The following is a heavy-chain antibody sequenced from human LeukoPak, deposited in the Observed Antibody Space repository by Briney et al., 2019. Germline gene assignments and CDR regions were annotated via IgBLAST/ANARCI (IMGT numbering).Heavy chain of an antibody. CDR2: INAGNGNT. CDR3: AREGGYSYGYGNDY. CDR1: GYTFTSYA. J-gene: IGHJ4*02. Sequence: GASVKVSCKASGYTFTSYAMHWVRQAPGQRLEWMGWINAGNGNTKYSQKFQGRVTITRDTSASTAYMELSSPRSEDTAVYYCAREGGYSYGYGNDYWGQGTLVTVSS. V-gene: IGHV1-3*01. D-gene: IGHD5-18*01.